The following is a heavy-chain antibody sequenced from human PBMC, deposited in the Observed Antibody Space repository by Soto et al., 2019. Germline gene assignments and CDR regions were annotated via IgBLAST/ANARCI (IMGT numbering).Heavy chain of an antibody. V-gene: IGHV4-38-2*01. CDR2: INHSGST. J-gene: IGHJ6*02. CDR3: ARSPPNYYYGMDV. CDR1: GYSISSGYY. Sequence: PSETLSLTCAVSGYSISSGYYWGWIRQPPGKGLEWIGEINHSGSTNYNPSLKSRVTISVDTSKNQFSLKLSSVTAADTAVYYCARSPPNYYYGMDVWGQGTTVTVSS.